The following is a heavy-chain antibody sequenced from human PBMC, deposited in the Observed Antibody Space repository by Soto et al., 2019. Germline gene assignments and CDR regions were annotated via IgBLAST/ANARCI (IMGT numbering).Heavy chain of an antibody. CDR2: IYYSGST. V-gene: IGHV4-30-4*01. CDR1: GGSISSGDYY. J-gene: IGHJ4*02. CDR3: ATASRDGYNYRFDY. D-gene: IGHD5-12*01. Sequence: PSETLSLTCTVSGGSISSGDYYWSWIRQPPGKGLEWIGYIYYSGSTYYNPSLKSRVTIPVDTSKNQFSLKLSSVTAADTAVYYCATASRDGYNYRFDYWGQGTLVTVSS.